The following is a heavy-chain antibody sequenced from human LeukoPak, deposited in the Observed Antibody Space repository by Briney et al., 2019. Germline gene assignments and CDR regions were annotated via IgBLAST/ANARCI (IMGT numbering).Heavy chain of an antibody. Sequence: GGSLRLSCAASGFTFDDYAMHWVRQAPGKGLEWVSGISWNSGSIGYADSVKGRFTISRDNAKNSLYLQMNSLRAEDTVLYYCAKVPLGYCSSTSCYTNYWGQGTLVTVSS. J-gene: IGHJ4*02. CDR3: AKVPLGYCSSTSCYTNY. D-gene: IGHD2-2*01. CDR2: ISWNSGSI. V-gene: IGHV3-9*01. CDR1: GFTFDDYA.